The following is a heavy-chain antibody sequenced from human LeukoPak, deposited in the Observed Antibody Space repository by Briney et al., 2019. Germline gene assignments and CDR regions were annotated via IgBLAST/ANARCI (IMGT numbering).Heavy chain of an antibody. V-gene: IGHV3-74*01. CDR1: GFTFTSYA. J-gene: IGHJ4*02. CDR2: VNADGSST. D-gene: IGHD4-17*01. Sequence: GGSLGLSCAASGFTFTSYAMYWVRQAPGKGLVWVSRVNADGSSTEYADSVKGRFTISRDNARNTVHLQMNSLTVEDTALYFCTRGGTGYGDFDYWGQGTLVTVSS. CDR3: TRGGTGYGDFDY.